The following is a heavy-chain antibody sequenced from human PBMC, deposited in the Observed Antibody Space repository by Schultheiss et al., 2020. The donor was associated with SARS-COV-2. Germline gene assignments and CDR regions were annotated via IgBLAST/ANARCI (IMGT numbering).Heavy chain of an antibody. CDR3: ARGANDIDY. CDR2: IYHSGGT. V-gene: IGHV4-30-2*01. D-gene: IGHD3-22*01. CDR1: GGSISSGGYS. Sequence: SETLSLTCAVSGGSISSGGYSWSWIRQPPGKGLEWIGYIYHSGGTYYNPSLKSRVTISVDRSKNQFSLKLSSVTAADTAVYYCARGANDIDYWGQGTLVTVSS. J-gene: IGHJ4*02.